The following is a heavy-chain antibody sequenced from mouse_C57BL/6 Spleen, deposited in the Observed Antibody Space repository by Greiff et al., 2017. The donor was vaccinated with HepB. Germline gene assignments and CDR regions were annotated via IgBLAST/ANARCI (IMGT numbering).Heavy chain of an antibody. V-gene: IGHV1-80*01. CDR2: IYPGDGDT. CDR3: ASPGDYEDYAMDY. CDR1: GYAFSSYW. D-gene: IGHD2-4*01. Sequence: QVQLQQSGAELVKPGASVKISCKASGYAFSSYWMNWVKQRPGKGLEWIGQIYPGDGDTNYNGKFKGKATLTADKSSSTAYMQLSSLTSEDSAVYLCASPGDYEDYAMDYWGQGTSVTVSS. J-gene: IGHJ4*01.